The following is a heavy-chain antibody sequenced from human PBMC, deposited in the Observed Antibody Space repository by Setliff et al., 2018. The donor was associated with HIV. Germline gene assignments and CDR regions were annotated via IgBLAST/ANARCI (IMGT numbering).Heavy chain of an antibody. V-gene: IGHV4-31*03. Sequence: SETLSLTCTVSGGSISSGGYYWSWIRQLPGKGLEWIGYIYYTGSTYYNPSLKSRVTISVDTSKNQFSLKLTSVTAADAAIYYCARQFPPYHSGAHYSDLWSQGTLVTVSS. J-gene: IGHJ5*02. CDR3: ARQFPPYHSGAHYSDL. CDR2: IYYTGST. CDR1: GGSISSGGYY. D-gene: IGHD6-19*01.